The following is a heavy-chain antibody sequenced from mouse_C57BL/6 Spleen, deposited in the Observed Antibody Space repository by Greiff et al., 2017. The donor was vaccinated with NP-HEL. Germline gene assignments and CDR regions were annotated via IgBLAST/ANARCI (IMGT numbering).Heavy chain of an antibody. J-gene: IGHJ3*01. V-gene: IGHV2-2*01. CDR3: ARNEGGYDYGSSAWFAY. Sequence: VQLQQSGPGLVQPSQSLSITCTVSGFSLTSYGVHWVRQSPGKGLEWLGVIWSGGSTDSNAAFISRLSISKDNSKSQVFFKMNSLQADDTAIYYCARNEGGYDYGSSAWFAYWGQGTLVTVSA. CDR1: GFSLTSYG. CDR2: IWSGGST. D-gene: IGHD1-1*01.